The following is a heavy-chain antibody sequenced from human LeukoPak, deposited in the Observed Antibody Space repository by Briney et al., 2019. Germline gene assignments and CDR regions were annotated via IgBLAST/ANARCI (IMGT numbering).Heavy chain of an antibody. CDR2: ITGSGDTI. V-gene: IGHV3-48*03. CDR1: GFTFSSYE. CDR3: AREWSQFGELPDY. D-gene: IGHD3-10*01. Sequence: GGSLRLSCSASGFTFSSYEMNWVRQAPGKGLEWISYITGSGDTIYYADSVKGRFTISRDNAKNTLYLQMSSLRPEDTAVYYCAREWSQFGELPDYWGQGTLVTVSS. J-gene: IGHJ4*02.